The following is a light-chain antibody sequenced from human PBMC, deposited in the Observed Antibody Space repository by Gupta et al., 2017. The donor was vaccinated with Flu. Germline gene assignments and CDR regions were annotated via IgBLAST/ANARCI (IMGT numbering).Light chain of an antibody. CDR2: EVS. J-gene: IGKJ2*02. V-gene: IGKV2-30*01. CDR3: MKGTQLCT. CDR1: QSRVYSDGNTY. Sequence: PVTLGQPASSACRSSQSRVYSDGNTYLNWFQQRPGQSPRRLIYEVSNRDSGVPDRCSGRGSGTYFTLKIRRVEAEDVGVYYCMKGTQLCTFGQGTKLEIK.